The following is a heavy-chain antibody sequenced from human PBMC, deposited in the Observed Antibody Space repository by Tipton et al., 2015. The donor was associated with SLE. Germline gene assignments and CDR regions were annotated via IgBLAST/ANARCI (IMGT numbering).Heavy chain of an antibody. J-gene: IGHJ3*02. CDR2: IYYSGST. Sequence: TLSLTCTVSGGSISSSSYYWGWIRQPPGKGLEWIGSIYYSGSTYYNPSLKSRVTISVDTSKNQFSLKLSSVTAADTAVYYCARARNYDSSGYPPDAFDIWGQGTMVTVSS. V-gene: IGHV4-39*07. CDR3: ARARNYDSSGYPPDAFDI. CDR1: GGSISSSSYY. D-gene: IGHD3-22*01.